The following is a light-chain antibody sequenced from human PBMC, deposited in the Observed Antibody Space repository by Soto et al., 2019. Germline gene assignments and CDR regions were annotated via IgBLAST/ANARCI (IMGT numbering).Light chain of an antibody. CDR1: QSVSSGY. CDR3: QHYNNWPHT. Sequence: EVVLTQSPGTLSLSPGERATLSCRASQSVSSGYLAWYQQKPGQAPRLLIYGASSRATGIPDRFSGSGSGTEFTLTISSLQSEDFAVYYCQHYNNWPHTFGQGTRLEIK. V-gene: IGKV3-20*01. J-gene: IGKJ5*01. CDR2: GAS.